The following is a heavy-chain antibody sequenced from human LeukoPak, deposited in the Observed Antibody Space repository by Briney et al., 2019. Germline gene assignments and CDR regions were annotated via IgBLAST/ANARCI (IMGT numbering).Heavy chain of an antibody. J-gene: IGHJ4*02. Sequence: GGSLRLSCAASGFTFSSYAMSWVRQAPGKGLEWVSAISGSGGSTYYADSMKGRFTISRDNSKNTLYLQMNSLRAEDTAVYYCAKVLRYFDPPQYYFDYWGQGTLVTVSS. V-gene: IGHV3-23*01. D-gene: IGHD3-9*01. CDR3: AKVLRYFDPPQYYFDY. CDR1: GFTFSSYA. CDR2: ISGSGGST.